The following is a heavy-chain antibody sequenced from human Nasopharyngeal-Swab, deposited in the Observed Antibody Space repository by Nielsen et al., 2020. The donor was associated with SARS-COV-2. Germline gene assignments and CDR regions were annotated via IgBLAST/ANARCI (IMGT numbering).Heavy chain of an antibody. V-gene: IGHV3-53*01. J-gene: IGHJ3*02. CDR1: GFTVSSNY. CDR3: AREGFDYGGNSAAFDI. Sequence: GGSLRLSCAASGFTVSSNYMSWVRQAPGKGLEWVSVIYSGGSTYYADSVKGRFNISRDNSKNTLYLQMNSLRAEDTAVYYCAREGFDYGGNSAAFDIWGQGTMVTVSS. D-gene: IGHD4-23*01. CDR2: IYSGGST.